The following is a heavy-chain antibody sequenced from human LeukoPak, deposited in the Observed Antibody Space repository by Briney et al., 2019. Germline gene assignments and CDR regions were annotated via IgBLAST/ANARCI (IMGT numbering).Heavy chain of an antibody. V-gene: IGHV4-59*01. CDR1: GGSIASYY. CDR3: ARENTRNYRANYGMDV. Sequence: PSETLSLTCTVSGGSIASYYWSWIRQPPGKGLEWIGYISYSGTTSFNPSLKSRVTISVDTSKNQFSLKLRSVTAADSAVYYRARENTRNYRANYGMDVWGQGTTVTVSS. D-gene: IGHD3-16*02. CDR2: ISYSGTT. J-gene: IGHJ6*02.